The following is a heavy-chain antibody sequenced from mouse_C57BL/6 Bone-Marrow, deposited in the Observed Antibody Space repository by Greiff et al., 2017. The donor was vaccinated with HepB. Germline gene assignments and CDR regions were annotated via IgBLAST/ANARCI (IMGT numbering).Heavy chain of an antibody. CDR3: ARREYYYGSDWYFDV. D-gene: IGHD1-1*01. J-gene: IGHJ1*03. CDR2: ISSGSSTI. Sequence: EVMLVESGGGLVKPGGSLKLSCAASGFTFSDYGMHWVRQAPEKGLEWVAYISSGSSTIYYADTVKGRFTISRDNAKNTLFLQMTSLRSEDTAMYYCARREYYYGSDWYFDVWGTGTTVTVSS. V-gene: IGHV5-17*01. CDR1: GFTFSDYG.